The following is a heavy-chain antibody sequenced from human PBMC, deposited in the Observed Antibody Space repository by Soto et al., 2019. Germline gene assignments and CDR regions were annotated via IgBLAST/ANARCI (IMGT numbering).Heavy chain of an antibody. J-gene: IGHJ3*02. V-gene: IGHV1-69*02. CDR3: AIGYGDDDEPDAFDI. CDR1: GGTFSSYT. D-gene: IGHD4-17*01. Sequence: QVQLVQSGAEVKKPGSSVKVSGKDSGGTFSSYTISWGRQAPGPGHEWMGRIIPILGIAHYAQKSQSRVTITAEKTTSTSYMALSSRRPDDTAVYYCAIGYGDDDEPDAFDIWGQGTMVTVCS. CDR2: IIPILGIA.